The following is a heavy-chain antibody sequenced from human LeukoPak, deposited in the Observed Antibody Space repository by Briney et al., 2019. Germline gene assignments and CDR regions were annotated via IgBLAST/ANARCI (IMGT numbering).Heavy chain of an antibody. CDR3: ASPSMAPGDYYFDY. D-gene: IGHD2/OR15-2a*01. CDR1: GGSISSYY. V-gene: IGHV4-59*08. Sequence: LETLSLTCTVSGGSISSYYWSWIRQPPGKGLEWIGYIYYSGSTNYNPSLKSRVTISVDTSKNQFSLKLSSVTAADTAVYYCASPSMAPGDYYFDYWGQGTLVTVSS. J-gene: IGHJ4*02. CDR2: IYYSGST.